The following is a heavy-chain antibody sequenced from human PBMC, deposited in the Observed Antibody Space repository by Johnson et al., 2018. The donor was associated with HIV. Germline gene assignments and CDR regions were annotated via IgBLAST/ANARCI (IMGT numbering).Heavy chain of an antibody. Sequence: VQLVESGGALVQPGGSTRLSCVASGFAFSTYDMHWVRQVPGKGLEWVGAIGTRSDTYYPASVKGRFPISRENARNSLYLQMNSLRVEDTAVYYCAREDTPFGSPHEGDAFDIWGQGTRVTVFS. D-gene: IGHD3-16*01. CDR2: IGTRSDT. J-gene: IGHJ3*02. CDR3: AREDTPFGSPHEGDAFDI. CDR1: GFAFSTYD. V-gene: IGHV3-13*01.